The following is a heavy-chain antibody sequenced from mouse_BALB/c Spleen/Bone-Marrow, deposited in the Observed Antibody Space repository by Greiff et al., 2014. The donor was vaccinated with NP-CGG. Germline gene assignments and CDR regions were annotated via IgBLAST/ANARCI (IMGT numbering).Heavy chain of an antibody. V-gene: IGHV5-17*02. CDR3: AAITTVVARYAMDY. CDR1: GFTFSSFG. D-gene: IGHD1-1*01. CDR2: ISSGSSTI. J-gene: IGHJ4*01. Sequence: EVQGVESGGGLVQPGGSRKLSCAASGFTFSSFGMHWVRQASEKGLEWVAYISSGSSTIYYADTVKGRFTISRDNPKNTLFLQMTSLRSEDTAMYYCAAITTVVARYAMDYWGQGTSVTVSS.